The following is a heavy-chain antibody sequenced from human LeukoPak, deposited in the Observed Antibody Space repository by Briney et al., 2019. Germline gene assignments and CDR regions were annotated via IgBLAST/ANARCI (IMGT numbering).Heavy chain of an antibody. D-gene: IGHD1-26*01. J-gene: IGHJ1*01. Sequence: GGSLKLSCAASGFTFSNYGMHWVRQAPGKGLECLVVIWSDGSNKYYADSVKGRFTISRDNSKNTLYLQMNSLRAEDTAVYYCARCRDSVSYNLLGYWGQGSLVTVSS. V-gene: IGHV3-33*01. CDR1: GFTFSNYG. CDR3: ARCRDSVSYNLLGY. CDR2: IWSDGSNK.